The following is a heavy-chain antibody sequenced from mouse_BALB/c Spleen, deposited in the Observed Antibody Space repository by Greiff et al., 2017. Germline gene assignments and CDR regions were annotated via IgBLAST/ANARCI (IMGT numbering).Heavy chain of an antibody. J-gene: IGHJ1*01. D-gene: IGHD1-1*01. CDR1: GFTFSSYA. CDR2: ISSGGST. V-gene: IGHV5-6-5*01. CDR3: ARGSYYGSRYWYFDV. Sequence: EVKVVESGGGLVKPGGSLKLSCAASGFTFSSYAMSWVRQTPEKRLEWVASISSGGSTYYPDSVKGRFTISRDNARNILYLQMSSLRSEDTAMYYCARGSYYGSRYWYFDVWGAGTTVTVSS.